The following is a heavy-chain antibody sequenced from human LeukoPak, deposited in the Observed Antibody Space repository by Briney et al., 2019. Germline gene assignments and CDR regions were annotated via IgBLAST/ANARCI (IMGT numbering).Heavy chain of an antibody. J-gene: IGHJ4*02. V-gene: IGHV3-48*01. D-gene: IGHD3-22*01. CDR3: ARDRHSSGYYPHFDC. Sequence: GGSLRLSCAASGFAFSDYSMNWVRQAPGEGLEWVSYISTGGTTTYSADSVKGRFTISRDNSKNTLYLQMNSLRAEDTALYYCARDRHSSGYYPHFDCWGQGTLVTVSS. CDR2: ISTGGTTT. CDR1: GFAFSDYS.